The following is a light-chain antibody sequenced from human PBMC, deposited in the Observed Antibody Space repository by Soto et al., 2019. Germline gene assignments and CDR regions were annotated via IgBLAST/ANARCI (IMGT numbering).Light chain of an antibody. J-gene: IGLJ1*01. CDR1: SSDVGAYNY. CDR3: SSKRDSSTLFV. CDR2: EVT. V-gene: IGLV2-14*01. Sequence: QSVLTQPASVSLSPGQSITISCTGTSSDVGAYNYVSWYQHHPGKVPKLLIYEVTNRPSGVSDRFSGSKSGNTASLTISGLQAEDEADYYCSSKRDSSTLFVFGTGTKVT.